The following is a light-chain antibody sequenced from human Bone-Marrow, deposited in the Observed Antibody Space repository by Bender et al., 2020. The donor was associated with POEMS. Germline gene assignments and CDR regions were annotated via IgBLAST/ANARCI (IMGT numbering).Light chain of an antibody. CDR3: QSYDSNLSAWV. CDR1: SSNIGAHA. Sequence: QSVLTQPPSASGTPGQRVTISCSGGSSNIGAHAVNWYQHLPGTAPKLLIYSSHRRPSEVPDRFSGSRSGTSASLAVAGLQAEDEADYYCQSYDSNLSAWVFGGGTKLTVL. CDR2: SSH. J-gene: IGLJ3*02. V-gene: IGLV1-44*01.